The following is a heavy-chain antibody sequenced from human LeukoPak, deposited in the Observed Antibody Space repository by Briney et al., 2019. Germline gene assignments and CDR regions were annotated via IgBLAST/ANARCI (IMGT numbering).Heavy chain of an antibody. V-gene: IGHV4-59*01. CDR1: GGSISGYY. CDR2: IYYSGST. J-gene: IGHJ4*02. Sequence: SETLSLTCTVSGGSISGYYWSWIRQPPGKGLEWIGYIYYSGSTNYNPSLKGRVTMSVDTSKSQPSLKLSSVTAADTAVYFCARGSTVTTDLYYWGQGTLVTVSS. D-gene: IGHD4-17*01. CDR3: ARGSTVTTDLYY.